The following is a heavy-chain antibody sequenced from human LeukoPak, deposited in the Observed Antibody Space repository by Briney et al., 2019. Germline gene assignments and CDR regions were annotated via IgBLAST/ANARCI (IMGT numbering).Heavy chain of an antibody. J-gene: IGHJ4*02. D-gene: IGHD3-10*01. CDR1: GFTFSSYG. Sequence: GGSLRLACAASGFTFSSYGMHWVRQAPGKGLEWLAVIWYDGSNKYYADSVKGRFTISRDNSKNTLYLQMNSLRAEDTAVYYCAKSHEVRGVMAPDYWGQGTLVTVSS. CDR2: IWYDGSNK. V-gene: IGHV3-33*06. CDR3: AKSHEVRGVMAPDY.